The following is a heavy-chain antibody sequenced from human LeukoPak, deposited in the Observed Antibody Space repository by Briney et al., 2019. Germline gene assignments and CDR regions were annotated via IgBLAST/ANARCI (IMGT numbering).Heavy chain of an antibody. D-gene: IGHD3-16*02. CDR1: GGSFRGYY. J-gene: IGHJ4*02. Sequence: SETLSLTCAVYGGSFRGYYWSWIRQPPGKGREWIGEINHSRSTNYNPSLKSRVTLSVDTSKNQFSLKLSSVNAADTAVFYCARRVWGSYRYTDFDYWGQGTLVTVSS. CDR2: INHSRST. V-gene: IGHV4-34*01. CDR3: ARRVWGSYRYTDFDY.